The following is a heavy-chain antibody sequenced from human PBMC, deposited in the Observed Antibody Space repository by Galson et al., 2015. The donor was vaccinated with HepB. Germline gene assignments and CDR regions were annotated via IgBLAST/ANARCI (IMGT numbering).Heavy chain of an antibody. CDR1: GYTFTGYY. CDR3: ARVSVVRVTTYSYYYYYYMDV. Sequence: SVKASCKASGYTFTGYYMHWVRQAPGQGLEWMGRINPNSGGTNYAQKFQGRVTMTRDTSISTAYMELSRLRSDDTAVYYCARVSVVRVTTYSYYYYYYMDVWGKGTTVTVSS. V-gene: IGHV1-2*06. J-gene: IGHJ6*03. CDR2: INPNSGGT. D-gene: IGHD3-10*01.